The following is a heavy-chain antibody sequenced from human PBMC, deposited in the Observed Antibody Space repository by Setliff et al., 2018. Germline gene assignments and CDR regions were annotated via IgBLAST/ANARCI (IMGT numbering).Heavy chain of an antibody. CDR2: IHFSGST. D-gene: IGHD3-22*01. J-gene: IGHJ4*02. V-gene: IGHV4-59*01. CDR3: AREQGRSYYDSSGFDS. Sequence: SETLSLTCAVQGGPFSGYYWSWIRLAPGKGLEWIGYIHFSGSTDYNPSLKSRVTMSMDTSKNHFSLKLTSLTAADTAVYYCAREQGRSYYDSSGFDSWGQGTLVTVSS. CDR1: GGPFSGYY.